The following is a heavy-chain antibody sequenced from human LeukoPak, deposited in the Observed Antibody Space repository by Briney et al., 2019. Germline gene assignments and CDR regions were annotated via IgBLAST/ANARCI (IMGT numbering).Heavy chain of an antibody. V-gene: IGHV3-74*01. D-gene: IGHD7-27*01. CDR1: GFTLSNSW. CDR3: ARGGLPGGFDY. Sequence: PGGSLRLSCAASGFTLSNSWMFWVRQAPGKGLVGVSDINNDGSRTSYADSVKGRFTISRDGAKNTLFLQMSSLRAEDTAVYYCARGGLPGGFDYWGQGTLVTVSS. CDR2: INNDGSRT. J-gene: IGHJ4*02.